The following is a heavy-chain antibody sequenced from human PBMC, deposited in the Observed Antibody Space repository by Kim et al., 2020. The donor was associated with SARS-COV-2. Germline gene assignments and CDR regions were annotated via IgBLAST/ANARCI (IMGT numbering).Heavy chain of an antibody. D-gene: IGHD3-16*02. J-gene: IGHJ4*02. Sequence: ADSVKGRFTISRDNSKNTLYLQMNSLRAEDTAVYYCAKEGLLVISYYFDYWGQGTLVTVSS. V-gene: IGHV3-23*01. CDR3: AKEGLLVISYYFDY.